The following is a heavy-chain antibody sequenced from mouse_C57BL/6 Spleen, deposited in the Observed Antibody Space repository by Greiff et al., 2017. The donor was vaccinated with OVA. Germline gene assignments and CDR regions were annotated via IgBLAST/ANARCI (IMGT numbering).Heavy chain of an antibody. CDR1: GYTFTSYW. J-gene: IGHJ4*01. CDR3: ARSSYPYAMDY. CDR2: IDPSDSYT. V-gene: IGHV1-69*01. D-gene: IGHD1-1*01. Sequence: LQQPGAELVMPGASVKLSCKASGYTFTSYWMHWVKQRPGQGLEWIGEIDPSDSYTNYNQKFKGKSTLTVDKSSSTAYMQLSSLTSEDSAVYYCARSSYPYAMDYWGQGTSVTVSS.